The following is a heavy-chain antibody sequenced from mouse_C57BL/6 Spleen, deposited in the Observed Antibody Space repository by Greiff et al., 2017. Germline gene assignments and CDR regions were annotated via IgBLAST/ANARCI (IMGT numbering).Heavy chain of an antibody. CDR2: ISYDGSN. V-gene: IGHV3-6*01. D-gene: IGHD4-1*01. CDR3: VGGTNWAFDY. J-gene: IGHJ2*01. CDR1: GYSITSAYY. Sequence: EVQLVESGPGLVKPSQSLSLTCSVTGYSITSAYYWNWIRQLPGNKLEWMGYISYDGSNNYNPTLKNRISITRDTSTNQFFLKLNSVTTEDAATYYCVGGTNWAFDYWGQGTTLTVSS.